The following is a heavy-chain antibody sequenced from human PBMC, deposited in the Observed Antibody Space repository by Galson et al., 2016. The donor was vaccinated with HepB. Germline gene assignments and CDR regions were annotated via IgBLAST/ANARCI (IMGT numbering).Heavy chain of an antibody. CDR1: GFTFGSYI. J-gene: IGHJ2*01. CDR2: ITASSAYI. D-gene: IGHD6-13*01. V-gene: IGHV3-21*01. Sequence: SLRLSCAASGFTFGSYIMNWVRQAPGKGLEWVSSITASSAYIYYADSVKGRFTISRDNAKNSLYLQMNSLRAEDTAVYYCARDVRGSSCYAAYFDLWGRGTLVTVSS. CDR3: ARDVRGSSCYAAYFDL.